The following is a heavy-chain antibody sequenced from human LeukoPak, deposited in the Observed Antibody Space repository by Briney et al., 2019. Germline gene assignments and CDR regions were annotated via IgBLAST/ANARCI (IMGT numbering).Heavy chain of an antibody. J-gene: IGHJ6*03. V-gene: IGHV4-59*08. CDR2: LYHSGAA. CDR1: GDSISNYY. Sequence: SETLSLTCTVSGDSISNYYWTWVRQTPGKGLEWIGNLYHSGAADYNPSLKTRVTTSVDTSKDQFSLSLRSSTAADTAVYFCAKLGKTYYMDVWGTGTTVTVSS. D-gene: IGHD1/OR15-1a*01. CDR3: AKLGKTYYMDV.